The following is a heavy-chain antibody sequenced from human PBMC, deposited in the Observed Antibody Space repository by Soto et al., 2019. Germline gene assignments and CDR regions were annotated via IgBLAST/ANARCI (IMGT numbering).Heavy chain of an antibody. J-gene: IGHJ5*02. Sequence: EASVKVSCKASGYTFTDYFIHWVRQAPGQGFEWMGRINPNSRGTNYAQKFQGRVTMTRDTSNSTAYMELRGLRSDDTAVYYCARVTLKAGNWFDPWGQGTLVTVSS. CDR2: INPNSRGT. CDR3: ARVTLKAGNWFDP. V-gene: IGHV1-2*06. CDR1: GYTFTDYF.